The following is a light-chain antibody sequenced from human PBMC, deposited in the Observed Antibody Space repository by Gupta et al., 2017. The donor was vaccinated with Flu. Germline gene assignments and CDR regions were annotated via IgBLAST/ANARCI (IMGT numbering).Light chain of an antibody. Sequence: QSVLAQPPSASGTPGQRVTIPCSRSSSNIGSNAVNWYQQVPGTAPNLLMYGNNKRPSGVPDRFSGSKSGTSASLAISGLQSEEDADYYCAAWDDSRNGDYVFGTGTKVTVL. J-gene: IGLJ1*01. V-gene: IGLV1-44*01. CDR1: SSNIGSNA. CDR3: AAWDDSRNGDYV. CDR2: GNN.